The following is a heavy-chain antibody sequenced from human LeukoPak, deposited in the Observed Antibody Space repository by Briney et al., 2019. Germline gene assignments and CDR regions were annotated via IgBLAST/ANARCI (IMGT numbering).Heavy chain of an antibody. Sequence: SETLSLTCTVSGGSISSYYWSWIRQPPGKGLEWIGYIYYSGSTSYKPSLKSRVTISVDTSKNQFSLKLRSVTAADTAVYYCARAYSSSWYFNWFDPWGQGTLVTVSS. CDR1: GGSISSYY. J-gene: IGHJ5*02. D-gene: IGHD6-13*01. CDR2: IYYSGST. CDR3: ARAYSSSWYFNWFDP. V-gene: IGHV4-59*01.